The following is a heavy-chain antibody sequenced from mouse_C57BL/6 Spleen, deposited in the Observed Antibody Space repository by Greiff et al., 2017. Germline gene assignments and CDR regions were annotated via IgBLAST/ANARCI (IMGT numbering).Heavy chain of an antibody. CDR1: GYAFSSSW. CDR2: IYPGDGDT. D-gene: IGHD2-4*01. J-gene: IGHJ2*01. V-gene: IGHV1-82*01. CDR3: ARDDYDLYYFDY. Sequence: QVQLKGSGPELVKPGASVKISCKASGYAFSSSWMNWVKQRPGKGLEWIGRIYPGDGDTNYNGKFKGKATLTADKSSSTAYMQLSSLTSEDSAVYFCARDDYDLYYFDYWGQGTTLTVSS.